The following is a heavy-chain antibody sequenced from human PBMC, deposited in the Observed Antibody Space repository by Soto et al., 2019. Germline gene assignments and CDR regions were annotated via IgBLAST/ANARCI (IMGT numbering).Heavy chain of an antibody. J-gene: IGHJ4*02. Sequence: GGSLRLSCAASGFTFSSYGMHWVRQAPGKGLEWVAVIWYDGSNKYYADSVKGRFTISRDNSKNTLYLQMNSLRAEDTAVYYCARLYDSSGSPFDYWGQGTLVTVSS. CDR3: ARLYDSSGSPFDY. CDR2: IWYDGSNK. V-gene: IGHV3-33*01. CDR1: GFTFSSYG. D-gene: IGHD3-22*01.